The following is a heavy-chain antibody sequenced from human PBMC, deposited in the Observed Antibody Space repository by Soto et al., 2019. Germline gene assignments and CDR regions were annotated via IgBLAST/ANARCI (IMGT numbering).Heavy chain of an antibody. D-gene: IGHD6-13*01. V-gene: IGHV3-74*01. CDR1: GFSIGTYW. Sequence: GGSLRLSCTASGFSIGTYWMHWVRQAPGKGLVWVSRSNSDGSTTAYADSVRGRFTISRDNAKTTLYLKMNSLRAEDTAVYYCVRGQGGYHSSWFDYWGQGTLVTVSS. CDR3: VRGQGGYHSSWFDY. J-gene: IGHJ5*01. CDR2: SNSDGSTT.